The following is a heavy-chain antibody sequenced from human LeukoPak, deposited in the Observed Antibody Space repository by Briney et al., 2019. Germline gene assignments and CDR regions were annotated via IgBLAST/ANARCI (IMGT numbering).Heavy chain of an antibody. CDR3: ARVVGGWYSY. Sequence: SETLSLTCTVSGGSISSGSYYWGWIRQPPGKGLEWIGEINHSGSTNYNPSLKSRVTISVDTSKNQFSLKLSSVTAADTAVYYCARVVGGWYSYWGQGTLVTVSS. V-gene: IGHV4-39*07. CDR1: GGSISSGSYY. D-gene: IGHD6-19*01. J-gene: IGHJ4*02. CDR2: INHSGST.